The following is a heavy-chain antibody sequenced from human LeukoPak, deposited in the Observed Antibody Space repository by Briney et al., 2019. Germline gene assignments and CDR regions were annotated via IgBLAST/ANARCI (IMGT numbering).Heavy chain of an antibody. CDR1: GYTFNSYG. J-gene: IGHJ3*02. CDR2: ISAYNGNT. CDR3: AREQQWLVSDAFDI. D-gene: IGHD6-19*01. V-gene: IGHV1-18*01. Sequence: GASVKVSCKASGYTFNSYGISWVRQAPGQGLEWMGWISAYNGNTNYAQKLQGRVTMTTDTSTSTAYMELSRLRSDDTAVYYCAREQQWLVSDAFDIWGQGTMVTVSS.